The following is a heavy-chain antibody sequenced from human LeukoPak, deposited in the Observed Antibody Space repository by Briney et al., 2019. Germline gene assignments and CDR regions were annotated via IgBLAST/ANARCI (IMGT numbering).Heavy chain of an antibody. CDR2: SDPEDGET. CDR1: GYTLTELS. J-gene: IGHJ5*02. V-gene: IGHV1-24*01. CDR3: ATDIPDQGYCSGGSCYSNPRWSS. D-gene: IGHD2-15*01. Sequence: ASVKVSCKVSGYTLTELSMHWVRQAPGKGLEWMGGSDPEDGETIYAQKFQGRVTMTEDTSTDTAYMELSSLRSEDTAVYYCATDIPDQGYCSGGSCYSNPRWSSWGQGTLVTVSS.